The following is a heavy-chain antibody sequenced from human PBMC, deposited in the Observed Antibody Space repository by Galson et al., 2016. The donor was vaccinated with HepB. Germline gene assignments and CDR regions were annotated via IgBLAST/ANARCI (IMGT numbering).Heavy chain of an antibody. D-gene: IGHD3-16*01. V-gene: IGHV3-23*01. Sequence: SLRLSCAASGFTFSTEAMSWVRQAPGKGLEWVSSISGAGGVTYYADSVKGRFTISRDNSMNTLYLQMNSLRAEDTAIYYCANPKGVWGEYGIDVWGQGTTVTVSS. J-gene: IGHJ6*02. CDR2: ISGAGGVT. CDR1: GFTFSTEA. CDR3: ANPKGVWGEYGIDV.